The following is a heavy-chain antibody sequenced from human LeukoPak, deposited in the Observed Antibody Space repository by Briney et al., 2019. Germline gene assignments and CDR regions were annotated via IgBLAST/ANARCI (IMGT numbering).Heavy chain of an antibody. D-gene: IGHD4-11*01. CDR1: GGSISSGDYY. CDR3: AGHHDYSNYGYFDL. J-gene: IGHJ2*01. CDR2: IYYGGST. V-gene: IGHV4-30-4*01. Sequence: SQTLSLTCTVSGGSISSGDYYWSWIRQPPGKGLEWIGYIYYGGSTYYNPSLKSRVTISLDTSKSQFSLRLSSVTAADTAVYYCAGHHDYSNYGYFDLWGRGTLVTVSS.